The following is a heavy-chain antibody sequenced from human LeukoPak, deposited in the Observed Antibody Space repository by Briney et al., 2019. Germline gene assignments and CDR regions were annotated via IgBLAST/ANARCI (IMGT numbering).Heavy chain of an antibody. CDR3: AKLGAGGYYSYMDV. V-gene: IGHV3-23*01. CDR1: GFTFGNYA. D-gene: IGHD3-16*01. J-gene: IGHJ6*03. CDR2: ISTDGTP. Sequence: PGGSLRLSCAVSGFTFGNYAMTWVRQAPGKGLESVSSISTDGTPYYAHSVKGRFTISRDNSKNTLYLQMNSLRAEDTAVYYCAKLGAGGYYSYMDVWGKGTTVTVSS.